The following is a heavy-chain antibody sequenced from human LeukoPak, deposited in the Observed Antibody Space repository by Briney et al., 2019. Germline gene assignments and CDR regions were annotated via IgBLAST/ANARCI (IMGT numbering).Heavy chain of an antibody. CDR1: GGSISSSSYY. CDR2: IYYSGST. CDR3: ARGGDSSGWYNY. V-gene: IGHV4-61*01. Sequence: PSETLSLTCTVSGGSISSSSYYWSWIRQPPGKGLEWIGYIYYSGSTNYNPSLKSRVTISVDTSKNQFSLKLSSVTAADTAVYYCARGGDSSGWYNYWGQGTLVTVSS. D-gene: IGHD6-19*01. J-gene: IGHJ4*02.